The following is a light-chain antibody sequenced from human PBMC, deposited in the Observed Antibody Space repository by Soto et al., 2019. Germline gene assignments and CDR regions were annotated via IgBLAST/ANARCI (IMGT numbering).Light chain of an antibody. J-gene: IGKJ5*01. CDR2: DAS. CDR3: QPRSDRIN. CDR1: QSVSSY. Sequence: IVLERYPAALCLSLVHSGSRSCRASQSVSSYLAWYQQKPGQAPRLLTYDASNRATGIPARFSGSGSGTAFTLTIRGLAPEDFAVYYCQPRSDRINCGQGTRLQIK. V-gene: IGKV3-11*01.